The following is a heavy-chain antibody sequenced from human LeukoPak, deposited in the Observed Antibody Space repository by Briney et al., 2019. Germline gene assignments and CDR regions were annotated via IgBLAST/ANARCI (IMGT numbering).Heavy chain of an antibody. CDR2: ISSSGSTI. CDR1: GFTFSDYY. J-gene: IGHJ5*02. CDR3: ASTGITMVRGVISWFDP. V-gene: IGHV3-11*01. D-gene: IGHD3-10*01. Sequence: GGSLRLSCAASGFTFSDYYMSWIRQAPGKGLEWVSYISSSGSTIYYADSAKGRFTISRDNAKNSLYLQMNSLRAEDTAVYYCASTGITMVRGVISWFDPWGQGTLVTVSS.